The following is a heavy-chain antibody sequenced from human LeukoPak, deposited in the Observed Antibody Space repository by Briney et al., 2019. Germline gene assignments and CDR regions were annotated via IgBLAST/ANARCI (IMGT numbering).Heavy chain of an antibody. CDR3: AREGDYGDYVLDY. Sequence: PGGSLRLSCAASGFSFSKYWMYWVRLAPGKGLVWVSRISRDGSITSYAESVKGRISLSRDNAKNTLHLQMNSLRVEDTAIYYCAREGDYGDYVLDYWGQGTLVTVSS. D-gene: IGHD4-17*01. CDR2: ISRDGSIT. J-gene: IGHJ4*02. CDR1: GFSFSKYW. V-gene: IGHV3-74*01.